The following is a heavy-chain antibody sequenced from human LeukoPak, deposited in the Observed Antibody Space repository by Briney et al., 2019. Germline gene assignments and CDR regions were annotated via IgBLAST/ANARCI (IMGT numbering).Heavy chain of an antibody. D-gene: IGHD5-24*01. CDR3: ARDKRQERWPDY. V-gene: IGHV3-21*01. CDR1: GLTFSSYS. Sequence: GGSLRFSGAAPGLTFSSYSMTWVGQVQGKGLRWVSSISSSSNYIYYADSVKGRFTISRDNAKNSLYLQMDSLRAEDTAVYYCARDKRQERWPDYWGQGTLVTVSS. J-gene: IGHJ4*02. CDR2: ISSSSNYI.